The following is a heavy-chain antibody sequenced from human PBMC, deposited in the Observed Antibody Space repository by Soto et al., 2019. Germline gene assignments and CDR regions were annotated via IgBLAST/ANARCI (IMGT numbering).Heavy chain of an antibody. CDR3: ARHVSETSSPLYY. J-gene: IGHJ4*01. CDR2: IHYIGRT. Sequence: QLQLQESGPGLVKPSETLSLTCTVSGGSISGAFYYWGWIRHSPGKGLEYVGSIHYIGRTYYNPSLHCRPTVCAYDPKRQFPARLVSVIALDTAVYKCARHVSETSSPLYYSVQGTVTT. D-gene: IGHD3-10*01. V-gene: IGHV4-39*01. CDR1: GGSISGAFYY.